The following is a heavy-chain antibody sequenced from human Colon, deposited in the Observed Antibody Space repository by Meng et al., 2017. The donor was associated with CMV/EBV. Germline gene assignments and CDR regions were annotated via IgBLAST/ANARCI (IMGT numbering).Heavy chain of an antibody. D-gene: IGHD5-12*01. CDR2: INHRGST. V-gene: IGHV4-34*01. CDR1: GGALSGCC. CDR3: ARGLSGYDSISWFDP. Sequence: VTGGALSGCCWSWIHQPPGKGLGGIGEINHRGSTNSNPSLKSRVTISVDTSKNQFSLKLSSVTAADTAVYYCARGLSGYDSISWFDPWGQGTLVTVSS. J-gene: IGHJ5*02.